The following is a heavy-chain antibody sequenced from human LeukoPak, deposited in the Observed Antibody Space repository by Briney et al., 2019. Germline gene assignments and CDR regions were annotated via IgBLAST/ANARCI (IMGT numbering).Heavy chain of an antibody. CDR3: AKHGLCLGELKFSKKIQTWSAP. CDR2: ISYTTTAI. D-gene: IGHD3-16*01. V-gene: IGHV3-48*02. CDR1: GYIFSDYS. J-gene: IGHJ5*02. Sequence: GGSLRLSCTASGYIFSDYSMHWVRQTPGKGLEWISYISYTTTAIYYADSVKGRFTISRDNAKNSLYLLMNSLRDEDTAVYYCAKHGLCLGELKFSKKIQTWSAPWGREPLVTV.